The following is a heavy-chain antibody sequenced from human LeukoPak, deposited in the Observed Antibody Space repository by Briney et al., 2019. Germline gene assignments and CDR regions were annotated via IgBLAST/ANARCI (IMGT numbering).Heavy chain of an antibody. J-gene: IGHJ3*01. Sequence: GGSLRLSCAASGFTFRNYAMSWVRQAPGKGLEWVSGISGSGGTTYYADSVKGRFTISRDNSKNTLYLQMSSLRVEDTAVYYCAKPKASSGYYFAFQSWGQGTMVTVSS. V-gene: IGHV3-23*01. CDR1: GFTFRNYA. CDR2: ISGSGGTT. CDR3: AKPKASSGYYFAFQS. D-gene: IGHD3-22*01.